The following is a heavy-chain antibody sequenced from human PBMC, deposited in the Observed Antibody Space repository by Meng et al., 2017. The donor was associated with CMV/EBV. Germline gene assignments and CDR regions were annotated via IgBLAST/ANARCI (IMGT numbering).Heavy chain of an antibody. CDR2: INPSGGST. V-gene: IGHV1-46*01. CDR3: ARARSRKGSSYIAAAGPQMDY. J-gene: IGHJ4*02. D-gene: IGHD6-13*01. CDR1: GYNFTSYY. Sequence: VQLVKSGAEVKQPGASVKVSCKTSGYNFTSYYMHWVRQAPGQGLEWMGIINPSGGSTSYAQKFQGRVTMTRDTSTSTVYMELSSLRSEDTAVYYCARARSRKGSSYIAAAGPQMDYWGQGTLVTVSS.